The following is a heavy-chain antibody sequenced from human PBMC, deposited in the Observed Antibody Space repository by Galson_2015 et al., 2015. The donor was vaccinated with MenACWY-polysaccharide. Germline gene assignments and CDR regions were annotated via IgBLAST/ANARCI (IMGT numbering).Heavy chain of an antibody. CDR2: INSDGSST. J-gene: IGHJ4*02. CDR1: GFTFSSYW. D-gene: IGHD3-10*01. Sequence: SLRLSCAASGFTFSSYWMHWVRQVPGQGLVWVSRINSDGSSTSYADSVKGRFTISRDNAKNTLYLQMNSLRAEDTAVYYCARRPTYYGSGWVQGTLVTVSP. V-gene: IGHV3-74*01. CDR3: ARRPTYYGSG.